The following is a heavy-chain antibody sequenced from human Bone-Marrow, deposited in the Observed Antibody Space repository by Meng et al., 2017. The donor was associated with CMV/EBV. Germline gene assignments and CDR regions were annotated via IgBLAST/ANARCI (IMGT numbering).Heavy chain of an antibody. CDR3: AKGFGALDAFDI. D-gene: IGHD3-16*01. Sequence: SLKISCAASGFIFDDYAMHWVRQAPGKGLEWVSGISWNSGSIGYADSVKGRFTISRDNAKNSLYLQMNSLRAEDTALYYCAKGFGALDAFDIWGQGTMVTVSS. CDR2: ISWNSGSI. CDR1: GFIFDDYA. J-gene: IGHJ3*02. V-gene: IGHV3-9*01.